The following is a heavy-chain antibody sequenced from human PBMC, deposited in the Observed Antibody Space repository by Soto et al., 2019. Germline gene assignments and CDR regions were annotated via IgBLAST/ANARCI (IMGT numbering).Heavy chain of an antibody. Sequence: GGSLRLPCAASGFTFSSYAMHWVRQAPGKGLEWVAVISYDGSNKYYADSVKGRFTISRDNSKNTLYLQMNSLRAEDTAVYYCARGYYESSGYTDYWGQGTLVTVSX. CDR2: ISYDGSNK. CDR3: ARGYYESSGYTDY. D-gene: IGHD3-22*01. V-gene: IGHV3-30-3*01. J-gene: IGHJ4*02. CDR1: GFTFSSYA.